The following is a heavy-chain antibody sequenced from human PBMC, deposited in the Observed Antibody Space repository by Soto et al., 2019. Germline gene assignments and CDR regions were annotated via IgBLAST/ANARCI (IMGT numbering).Heavy chain of an antibody. Sequence: GGSLRLSCAASGFTFSDYAMTWVRQAPGKGLEWVSAISGSGTSPYYADSVKGRFTISRDNSKNTLFLQMNSLRDEDSAVFYCAKATYDYDTSGYYRVYFDHWGQGTLVTVSS. J-gene: IGHJ4*02. D-gene: IGHD3-22*01. CDR2: ISGSGTSP. V-gene: IGHV3-23*01. CDR1: GFTFSDYA. CDR3: AKATYDYDTSGYYRVYFDH.